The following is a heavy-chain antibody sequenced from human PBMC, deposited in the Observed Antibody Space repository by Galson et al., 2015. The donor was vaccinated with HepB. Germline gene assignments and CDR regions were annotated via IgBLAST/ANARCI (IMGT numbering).Heavy chain of an antibody. J-gene: IGHJ3*02. CDR1: GDFISSYY. D-gene: IGHD3-3*01. CDR2: TFHSGTT. Sequence: LSLTCTVSGDFISSYYWSWIRQPPGKGLEWIGYTFHSGTTYYSSSLKSRVTMSADKSKKQFFLKMSSVTAADTAVYFCARVSLRFKGGAFDIWGRGTVLTVSS. CDR3: ARVSLRFKGGAFDI. V-gene: IGHV4-59*01.